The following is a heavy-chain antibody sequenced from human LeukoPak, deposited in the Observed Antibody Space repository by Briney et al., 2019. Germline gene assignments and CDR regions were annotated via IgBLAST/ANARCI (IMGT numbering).Heavy chain of an antibody. CDR2: LSTSGAGT. CDR3: AKYLRGFLEWLAAFDI. CDR1: GFTFNNYA. Sequence: GGSLRLSCAASGFTFNNYAMNWVRQAPGKGLEWVSGLSTSGAGTYYADSVKGRFTISRDNSKKTLYLQMNSLRAEDTAVYYCAKYLRGFLEWLAAFDIWGQGTKVTVSS. D-gene: IGHD3-3*01. J-gene: IGHJ3*02. V-gene: IGHV3-23*01.